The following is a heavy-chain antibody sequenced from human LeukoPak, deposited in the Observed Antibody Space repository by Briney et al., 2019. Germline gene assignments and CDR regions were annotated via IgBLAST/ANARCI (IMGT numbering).Heavy chain of an antibody. D-gene: IGHD3-22*01. Sequence: GGSLRLSCAASGFTFSSYAMSWVRQAPGKGLEWVSSISGSGGSTYYADSVKGRFTISRDNSKNTLYLQMNSLRAEDTAVYYCANRYYYDSSGRFSGEYFQHWGQGTLVTVSS. CDR1: GFTFSSYA. J-gene: IGHJ1*01. CDR2: ISGSGGST. CDR3: ANRYYYDSSGRFSGEYFQH. V-gene: IGHV3-23*01.